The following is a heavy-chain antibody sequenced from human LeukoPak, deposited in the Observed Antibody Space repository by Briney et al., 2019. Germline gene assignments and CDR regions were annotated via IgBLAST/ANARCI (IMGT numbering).Heavy chain of an antibody. CDR3: AREVRYYYNSSGYYPSDS. CDR2: INSDGSST. V-gene: IGHV3-74*01. D-gene: IGHD3-22*01. J-gene: IGHJ4*02. CDR1: GFTFSSYW. Sequence: GGSLRLSCAASGFTFSSYWMHWVRQAPGKGLVWVSRINSDGSSTSYADSVKGRFTISRDNAKNTLYLQMNSLRAEDTAVYYCAREVRYYYNSSGYYPSDSWGQGTLVTVSS.